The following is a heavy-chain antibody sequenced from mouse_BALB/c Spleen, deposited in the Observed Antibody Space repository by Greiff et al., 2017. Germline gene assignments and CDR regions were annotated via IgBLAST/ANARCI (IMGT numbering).Heavy chain of an antibody. D-gene: IGHD2-10*01. Sequence: EVQRVESGGGLVKPGGSLKLSCAASGFTFSSYAMSWVRQTPEKRLEWVASISSGGSTYYPDSVKGRFTISRDNARNILYLQMSSLRSEDTAMYYCARAYYGNYGGYFDVWGAGTTVTVSS. V-gene: IGHV5-6-5*01. CDR3: ARAYYGNYGGYFDV. CDR2: ISSGGST. CDR1: GFTFSSYA. J-gene: IGHJ1*01.